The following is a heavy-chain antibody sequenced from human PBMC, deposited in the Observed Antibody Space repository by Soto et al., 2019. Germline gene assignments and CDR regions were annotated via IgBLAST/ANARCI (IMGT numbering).Heavy chain of an antibody. CDR1: GFTFSDYY. J-gene: IGHJ4*02. CDR3: ARGTYRSKTDFDY. Sequence: PGGSLILSCTASGFTFSDYYMTWIRQAPGSGLEWVSYISSSSGTISYANSVKGRFTISRDNAQNSLYLQMTSLRAEDTAVYYCARGTYRSKTDFDYWGQGTLVTVSS. D-gene: IGHD6-13*01. V-gene: IGHV3-11*01. CDR2: ISSSSGTI.